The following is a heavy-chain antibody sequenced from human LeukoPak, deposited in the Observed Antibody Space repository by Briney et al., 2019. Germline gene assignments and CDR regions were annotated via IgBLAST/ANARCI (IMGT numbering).Heavy chain of an antibody. J-gene: IGHJ3*02. CDR2: ISAYNGNT. D-gene: IGHD3-22*01. CDR3: ARVFGSTMIVVGNAFDI. V-gene: IGHV1-18*01. CDR1: GYTFTSYG. Sequence: ASVKVSCKASGYTFTSYGISWVRQAPGQGLEWMGWISAYNGNTNYAQKLQGRVTMTTDTSTSTAYMELSSLRSEDTAVYYCARVFGSTMIVVGNAFDIWGQGTMVTVSS.